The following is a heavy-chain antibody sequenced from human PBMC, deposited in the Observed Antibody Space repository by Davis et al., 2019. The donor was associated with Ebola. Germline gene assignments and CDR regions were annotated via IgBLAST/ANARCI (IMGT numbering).Heavy chain of an antibody. V-gene: IGHV1-18*01. D-gene: IGHD4-17*01. CDR2: IRAYNGNT. Sequence: ASVKVPCKASGYTFTSYGISWVRQAPGQGLEWMGWIRAYNGNTNYAQKLQGRVTMTTDTSTSTAYMELRSLRSDDTAVYYCARVLDYGDPAEFDYWGQGTLVTVSS. CDR1: GYTFTSYG. J-gene: IGHJ4*02. CDR3: ARVLDYGDPAEFDY.